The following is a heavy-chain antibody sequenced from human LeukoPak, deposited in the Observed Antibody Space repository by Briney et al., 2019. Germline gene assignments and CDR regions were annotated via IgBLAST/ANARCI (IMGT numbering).Heavy chain of an antibody. CDR2: IWYDGSNK. J-gene: IGHJ6*02. CDR1: GFTFSSYG. V-gene: IGHV3-33*01. Sequence: PGGSLRLSCAASGFTFSSYGMHWVRQAPGKGLEWVAVIWYDGSNKYYADSVKGRFTISRDNSKNTLYLQMNSLRAEDTAVYYCARDPDYYGSGYGMDVWGQGTTVTVSS. D-gene: IGHD3-10*01. CDR3: ARDPDYYGSGYGMDV.